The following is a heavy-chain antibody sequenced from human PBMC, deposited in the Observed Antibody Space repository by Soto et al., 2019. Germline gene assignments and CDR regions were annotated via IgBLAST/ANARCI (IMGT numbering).Heavy chain of an antibody. D-gene: IGHD2-15*01. J-gene: IGHJ6*03. V-gene: IGHV1-8*01. CDR3: ARGPGGYYYYYYMDV. Sequence: ASVKVSCKASGYTFTSYDINWVRQATGQGLEWMGWMNPNSGNTGYAQKYQGRVTMTRNTSISTAYMELRSLRSEDTALYYCARGPGGYYYYYYMDVWGKGTTVTVSS. CDR2: MNPNSGNT. CDR1: GYTFTSYD.